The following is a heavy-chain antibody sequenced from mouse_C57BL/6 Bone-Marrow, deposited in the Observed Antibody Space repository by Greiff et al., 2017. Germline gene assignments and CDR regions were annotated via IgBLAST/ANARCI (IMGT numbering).Heavy chain of an antibody. V-gene: IGHV1-42*01. J-gene: IGHJ4*01. CDR2: INPSTGGT. Sequence: VQLKQSGPELVKPGASVKISCKASGYSFTGYYVNWVKQSPEKSLEWIGEINPSTGGTTYNQKFKAKATLTVDKSSSTAYMQLKSLTSEDSAVYYCARFLTHAMDYWGQGTSVTVSS. CDR1: GYSFTGYY. D-gene: IGHD4-1*01. CDR3: ARFLTHAMDY.